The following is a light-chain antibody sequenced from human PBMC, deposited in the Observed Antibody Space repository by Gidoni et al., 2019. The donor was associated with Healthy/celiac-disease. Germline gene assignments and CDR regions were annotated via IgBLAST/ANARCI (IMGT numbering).Light chain of an antibody. Sequence: IQMTQSPSSLSASVGDRVTITCRASQSISSYLNWYQQKPGKAPKLLIYAASSLQSGVPSRFSGSGAGTDFTLTISSLQPEDFATYYCQQSYSTPFTFXPXTKVEIK. CDR2: AAS. V-gene: IGKV1-39*01. J-gene: IGKJ3*01. CDR3: QQSYSTPFT. CDR1: QSISSY.